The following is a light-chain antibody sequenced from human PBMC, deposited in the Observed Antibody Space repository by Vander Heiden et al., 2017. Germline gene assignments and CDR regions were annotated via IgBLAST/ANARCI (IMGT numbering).Light chain of an antibody. CDR2: WAS. Sequence: DIVMTQSPDSLAVSLCERAIINCKSSQSVLSNSHTKHYLPWYQQKRGQPPKLLIYWASTRESGVPDRFSGSGSGTDCTLTISSLQAEDVAVYYCQQYYSTPPYTFGQGTKLEIK. V-gene: IGKV4-1*01. CDR3: QQYYSTPPYT. J-gene: IGKJ2*01. CDR1: QSVLSNSHTKHY.